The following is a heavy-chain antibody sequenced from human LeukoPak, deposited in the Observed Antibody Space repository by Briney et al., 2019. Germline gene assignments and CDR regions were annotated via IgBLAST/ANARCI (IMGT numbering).Heavy chain of an antibody. J-gene: IGHJ3*02. CDR3: AGDFWSGYYRINAFDI. CDR2: ISGGGGST. V-gene: IGHV3-23*01. Sequence: GGSLRLSCAASGCPFSSYAMSWARQAPGKGLEWVSAISGGGGSTYYADSVKGRFAFSRDNSKNTLYLQMNSLRAEDTAVYYCAGDFWSGYYRINAFDIWGQGKMVTVSS. D-gene: IGHD3-3*01. CDR1: GCPFSSYA.